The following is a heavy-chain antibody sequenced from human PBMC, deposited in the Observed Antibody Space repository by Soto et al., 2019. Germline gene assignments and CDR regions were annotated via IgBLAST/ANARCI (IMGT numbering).Heavy chain of an antibody. D-gene: IGHD2-15*01. Sequence: PGGSLRLSCAVSGFTVSSNSITWVRQAPGQGLEWVSVLHSDVSTYYVDSVKGRFVISRDSSKNTVYLQMNSLRAEDTAIYYCARELGGSWYNWFDPWGQGTLVTVSS. CDR2: LHSDVST. J-gene: IGHJ5*02. CDR3: ARELGGSWYNWFDP. CDR1: GFTVSSNS. V-gene: IGHV3-53*01.